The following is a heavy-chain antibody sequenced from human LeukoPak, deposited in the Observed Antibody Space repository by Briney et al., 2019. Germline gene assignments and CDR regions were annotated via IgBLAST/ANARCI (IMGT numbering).Heavy chain of an antibody. D-gene: IGHD3-10*01. CDR1: GYTLTELS. Sequence: VASVKVSCKVSGYTLTELSMHWVRQAPGKGLEWMGGFDPEDGETIYAQKFQGRVTMTEDTSTDTAYMELSSLRSEDTAVYYCATDYYGSGSHDSCENWFDPWGQGTLVTVSS. J-gene: IGHJ5*02. CDR2: FDPEDGET. V-gene: IGHV1-24*01. CDR3: ATDYYGSGSHDSCENWFDP.